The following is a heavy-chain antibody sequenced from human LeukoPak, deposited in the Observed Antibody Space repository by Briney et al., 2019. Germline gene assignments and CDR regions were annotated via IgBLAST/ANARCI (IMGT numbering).Heavy chain of an antibody. CDR1: GFTFSSYS. CDR3: ARDNQYFDSSGYYTY. J-gene: IGHJ4*02. Sequence: GGSLRLSCAASGFTFSSYSMNWVRQAPGKGLEWVSSISSSSSYIYYADSVKGRFTISRDNAKNSLYLQMNSLRAEDTAVYYCARDNQYFDSSGYYTYWGQGTLVTVSS. CDR2: ISSSSSYI. V-gene: IGHV3-21*04. D-gene: IGHD3-22*01.